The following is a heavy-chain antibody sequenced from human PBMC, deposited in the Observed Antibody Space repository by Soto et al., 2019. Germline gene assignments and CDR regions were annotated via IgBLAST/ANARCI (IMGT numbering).Heavy chain of an antibody. Sequence: SQTLSLTCAISGDSVSSNSAAWNWIRQSPSRGLEWLGRTYYRSKWYNDYAVSVKSRITINPDTSKNQFSLQLNSVTPEDTALYFCAKDRHPDGIWTFDCWGQGTLVTVSS. D-gene: IGHD3-9*01. CDR3: AKDRHPDGIWTFDC. CDR2: TYYRSKWYN. V-gene: IGHV6-1*01. J-gene: IGHJ4*02. CDR1: GDSVSSNSAA.